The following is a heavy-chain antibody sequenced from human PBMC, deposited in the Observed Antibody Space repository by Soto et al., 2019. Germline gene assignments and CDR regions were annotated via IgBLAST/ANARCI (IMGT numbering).Heavy chain of an antibody. CDR3: AREGVYSSSSDYYYGMDV. V-gene: IGHV3-30-3*01. D-gene: IGHD6-6*01. Sequence: PEGSLRLSCAASGFTFSSYAMHWVRQAPGKGLEWVAVISYDGSNKYYADSVKGRFTISRDNSKNTLYLQMNSLRAEDTAVYYCAREGVYSSSSDYYYGMDVWGKGTTVNVYS. CDR2: ISYDGSNK. CDR1: GFTFSSYA. J-gene: IGHJ6*04.